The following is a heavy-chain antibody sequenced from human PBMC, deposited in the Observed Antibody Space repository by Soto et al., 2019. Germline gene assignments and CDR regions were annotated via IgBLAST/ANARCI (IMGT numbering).Heavy chain of an antibody. CDR2: MNPNSGNT. CDR3: ARGSTEGSGSYYNGDYYYYYMDA. D-gene: IGHD3-10*01. V-gene: IGHV1-8*01. J-gene: IGHJ6*03. Sequence: ASVKVSCEASGYTFTSYDINWVRQATGQGLEWMGWMNPNSGNTGYAQKFQGRVTMTRNTSISTAYMELSSLRSEDTAVYYCARGSTEGSGSYYNGDYYYYYMDAWGQGTTVTVSS. CDR1: GYTFTSYD.